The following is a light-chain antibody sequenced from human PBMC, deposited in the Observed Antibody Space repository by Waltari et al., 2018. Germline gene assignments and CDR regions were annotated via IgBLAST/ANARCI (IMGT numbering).Light chain of an antibody. Sequence: DIVMTQSPDSLAVSLGERATINCKSSQSVLYTSTNRNYLAWYQQKPGQPPKLPIYWASTRESGVPDRFRGSGSGRDFTLTISSLQAEDVAVYYCQQYNTTPLTFGGGTKVEIK. V-gene: IGKV4-1*01. CDR3: QQYNTTPLT. CDR1: QSVLYTSTNRNY. CDR2: WAS. J-gene: IGKJ4*01.